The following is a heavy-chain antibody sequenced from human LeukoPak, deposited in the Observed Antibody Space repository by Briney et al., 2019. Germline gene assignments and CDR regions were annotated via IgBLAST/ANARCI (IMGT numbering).Heavy chain of an antibody. CDR1: GFTFSSYA. CDR3: AKAERILLPDY. J-gene: IGHJ4*02. Sequence: GGSLRLPCAASGFTFSSYAMSWVRQAPGKGLEWVSAISGSGDSTYYADSVKGRFTISRDNSKNTLYLQMRAEDTAVYYCAKAERILLPDYWGQGTLVTVSS. D-gene: IGHD2-15*01. V-gene: IGHV3-23*01. CDR2: ISGSGDST.